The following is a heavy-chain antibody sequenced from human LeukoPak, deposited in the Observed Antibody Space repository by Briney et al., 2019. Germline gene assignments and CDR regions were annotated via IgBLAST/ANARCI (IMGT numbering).Heavy chain of an antibody. D-gene: IGHD2-2*01. CDR1: GGSFSGYY. V-gene: IGHV4-34*01. CDR2: INHSGST. CDR3: ARGADIVVVPATRFDP. J-gene: IGHJ5*02. Sequence: SETLSLTCAVYGGSFSGYYWSWIRQPPGKGLEWIGEINHSGSTNYNPSLKSRVTISVDASKNQFSLKLSSVTAADTAVYYCARGADIVVVPATRFDPWGQGTLVTVSS.